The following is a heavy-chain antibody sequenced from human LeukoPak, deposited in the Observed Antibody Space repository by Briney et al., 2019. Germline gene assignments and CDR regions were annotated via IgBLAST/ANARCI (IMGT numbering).Heavy chain of an antibody. CDR3: AKDSRTVLLWFGEWGNYYYYMDV. V-gene: IGHV3-74*01. D-gene: IGHD3-10*01. CDR1: GFSFSTTW. CDR2: IHSDGIST. J-gene: IGHJ6*03. Sequence: PGGSLRLSCTASGFSFSTTWMHWVRQVPGKGLVWVSRIHSDGISTVYADSVKGRFTISRDNAKNTLSLQMNNLRADDTAVYYCAKDSRTVLLWFGEWGNYYYYMDVWGKGTTVTVSS.